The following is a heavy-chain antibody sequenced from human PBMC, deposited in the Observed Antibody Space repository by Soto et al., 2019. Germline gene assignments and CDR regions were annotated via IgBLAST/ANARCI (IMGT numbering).Heavy chain of an antibody. CDR1: GGSITSGFY. J-gene: IGHJ6*02. CDR2: IYGTGNT. CDR3: RSSSRYSTDV. Sequence: LQLQESGPGLVKPSETLSLSCTVSGGSITSGFYWGWIRQPPGKGLEWIGSIYGTGNTYYNPSLKGRVTISADTSKNQFSLNLISVTAADTAVYYCRSSSRYSTDVWGQGATVTVSS. V-gene: IGHV4-39*01. D-gene: IGHD6-13*01.